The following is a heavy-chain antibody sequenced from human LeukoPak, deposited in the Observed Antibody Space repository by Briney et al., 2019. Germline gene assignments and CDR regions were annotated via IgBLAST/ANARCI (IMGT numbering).Heavy chain of an antibody. CDR3: ARGPPYSSGWYLGPMDYYYYMDV. D-gene: IGHD6-19*01. Sequence: ASVKVSCKASGYTFTGYYMHWVRQAPGQGLEWMGWINPNSGGTDYAQKFQGRVTMTRDTSISTAYMELSRLRSEDTAVYYCARGPPYSSGWYLGPMDYYYYMDVWGKGTTVTVSS. CDR2: INPNSGGT. CDR1: GYTFTGYY. J-gene: IGHJ6*03. V-gene: IGHV1-2*02.